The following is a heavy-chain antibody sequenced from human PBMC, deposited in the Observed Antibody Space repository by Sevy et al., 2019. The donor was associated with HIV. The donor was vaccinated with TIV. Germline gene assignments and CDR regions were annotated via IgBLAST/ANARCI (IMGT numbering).Heavy chain of an antibody. Sequence: GGSLRLSCAASSGFTFSSYWMSWVRQAPGKGLEWVANIKQDGSVKHNVDSVRGRFTISRDNAKNSLYLQMNRMRVEETAGYYCARGTYYYDSTGYYHDVFDVWGQGTMVTVSS. CDR1: SGFTFSSYW. CDR3: ARGTYYYDSTGYYHDVFDV. J-gene: IGHJ3*01. V-gene: IGHV3-7*03. D-gene: IGHD3-22*01. CDR2: IKQDGSVK.